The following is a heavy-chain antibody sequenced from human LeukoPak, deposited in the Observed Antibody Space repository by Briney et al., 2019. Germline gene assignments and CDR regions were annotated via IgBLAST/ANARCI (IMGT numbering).Heavy chain of an antibody. J-gene: IGHJ4*02. D-gene: IGHD2-15*01. V-gene: IGHV1-46*01. CDR2: INPSGGST. CDR3: ARDRYCSGGSCYSGLPDY. CDR1: GYTFTSYY. Sequence: WASVKVSCKASGYTFTSYYMHWVRQAPGQGLEWMGIINPSGGSTSYAQKFQGRVTMTRDTSTSTVYMELSSLRSEDTAVYYCARDRYCSGGSCYSGLPDYWGQGTLVTVSS.